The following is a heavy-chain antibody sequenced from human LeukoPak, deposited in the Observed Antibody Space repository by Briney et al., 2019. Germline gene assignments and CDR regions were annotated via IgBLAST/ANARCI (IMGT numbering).Heavy chain of an antibody. D-gene: IGHD3-16*01. J-gene: IGHJ5*02. CDR3: ARGPYYDSSGFDP. Sequence: SETLSLTCTVSGGSISPYYWSWIRQSPGKGLEFIGYIYSGGTTNYHPSLRSRVTISLDMSRNQFSLKLSSVTTADTAVYYCARGPYYDSSGFDPWGQGTQVTASS. CDR1: GGSISPYY. CDR2: IYSGGTT. V-gene: IGHV4-59*12.